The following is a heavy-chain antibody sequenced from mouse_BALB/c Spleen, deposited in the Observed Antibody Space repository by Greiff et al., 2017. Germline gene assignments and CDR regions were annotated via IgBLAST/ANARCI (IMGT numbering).Heavy chain of an antibody. CDR1: GFNIKDTY. D-gene: IGHD2-2*01. V-gene: IGHV14-3*02. Sequence: VHVKQSGAELVKPGASVKLSCTASGFNIKDTYMHWVKQRPEQGLEWIGRIDPANGNTKYDPKFQGKATITADTSSNTAYLQLSSLTSEDTAVYYCAREGPNGYDAAYWGQGTLVTVSA. J-gene: IGHJ3*01. CDR2: IDPANGNT. CDR3: AREGPNGYDAAY.